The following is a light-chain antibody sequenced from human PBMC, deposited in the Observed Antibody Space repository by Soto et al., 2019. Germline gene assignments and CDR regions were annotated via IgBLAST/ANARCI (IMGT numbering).Light chain of an antibody. V-gene: IGKV3-20*01. CDR3: QQYHTSHLT. CDR1: QSVSSSY. CDR2: GAS. J-gene: IGKJ1*01. Sequence: EIVLTQSPGTLSLSPGERATFSCRASQSVSSSYIAWYQQKRGQAPRRLIYGASIRATGIPDRFSGSGSGKGFTLTISRLEPEDFPLYYCQQYHTSHLTLGQRAKVDI.